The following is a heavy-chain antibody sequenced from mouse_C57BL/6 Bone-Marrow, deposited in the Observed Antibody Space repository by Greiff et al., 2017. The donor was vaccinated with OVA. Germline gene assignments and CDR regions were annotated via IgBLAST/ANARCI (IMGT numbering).Heavy chain of an antibody. CDR3: TKPFITKAWFAY. D-gene: IGHD1-1*01. J-gene: IGHJ3*01. V-gene: IGHV6-3*01. Sequence: EVQLVESGGGLVQPGGSMKLSCVASGFTFSNYWMNWVRQSPEKGLEWVAQIRLKSDNYATHYAESVKGRFTISRDDSKSSVYLQMNNLRAEDTGIYYCTKPFITKAWFAYWGQGTLVTVSA. CDR1: GFTFSNYW. CDR2: IRLKSDNYAT.